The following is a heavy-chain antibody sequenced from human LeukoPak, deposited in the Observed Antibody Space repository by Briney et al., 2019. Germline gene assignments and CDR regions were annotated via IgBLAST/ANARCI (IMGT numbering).Heavy chain of an antibody. V-gene: IGHV1-2*02. D-gene: IGHD4-11*01. Sequence: ASVKVSCKASGYTFTGYYMHWVRRAPGQGLEWMGWINPNSGGTNYAQKFQGRVTMTRDTSISTAYMELSRLRSDDTAVYYCARDLPMTTGYYYYGMDVWGQGTTVTVSS. CDR1: GYTFTGYY. CDR2: INPNSGGT. J-gene: IGHJ6*02. CDR3: ARDLPMTTGYYYYGMDV.